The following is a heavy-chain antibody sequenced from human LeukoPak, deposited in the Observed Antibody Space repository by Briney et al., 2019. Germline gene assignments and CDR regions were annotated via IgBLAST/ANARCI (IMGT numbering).Heavy chain of an antibody. CDR2: IIPIFGTA. V-gene: IGHV1-69*05. D-gene: IGHD4-23*01. CDR1: GGTFSSYA. CDR3: ARVRRIYGGNSPLYYYYMDV. Sequence: GASVKVSCKASGGTFSSYAISWVRQAPGQGLGWMGGIIPIFGTANYAQKFQGRVTITTDESTSTAYMELSSLRSEDTAVYYCARVRRIYGGNSPLYYYYMDVWGKGTTVTVSS. J-gene: IGHJ6*03.